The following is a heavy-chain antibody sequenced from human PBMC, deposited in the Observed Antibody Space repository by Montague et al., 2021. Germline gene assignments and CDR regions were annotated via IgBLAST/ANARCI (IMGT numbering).Heavy chain of an antibody. CDR3: AHRQGGYDLWY. D-gene: IGHD5-12*01. J-gene: IGHJ4*02. CDR1: GFSLSTSGVG. V-gene: IGHV2-5*02. Sequence: PALVKPTQTLTLTCTFSGFSLSTSGVGVGWIRQPPRKALEWLALIYWDDDKRYSPSLKSRLTITKDTSKNQVVLTMTNMDPVDTATYYCAHRQGGYDLWYWGQGTLVTVSS. CDR2: IYWDDDK.